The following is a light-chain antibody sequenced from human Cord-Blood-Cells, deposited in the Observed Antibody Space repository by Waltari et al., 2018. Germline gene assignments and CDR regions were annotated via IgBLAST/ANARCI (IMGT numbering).Light chain of an antibody. CDR2: DAS. Sequence: EIVLTQSPATLSLSPGERATLSCRASQSVSIYLAWYQQKPGQAPRLLNYDASNRATGIPARFSGSGSGTDCTLTISSLEPEDFAVYYCQQRSNWPPALTFGGGTKVEIK. V-gene: IGKV3-11*01. J-gene: IGKJ4*01. CDR1: QSVSIY. CDR3: QQRSNWPPALT.